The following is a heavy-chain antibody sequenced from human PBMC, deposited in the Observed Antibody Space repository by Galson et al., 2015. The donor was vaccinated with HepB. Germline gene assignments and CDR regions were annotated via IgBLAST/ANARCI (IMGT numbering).Heavy chain of an antibody. D-gene: IGHD3-22*01. J-gene: IGHJ5*02. Sequence: SVKVSCKASGGTFSSYAISWVRQAPGQGLEWMGGIIPIFGTANYAQKFQGRVTITADESTSTAYMELSSLRSEDTAVYYCARDGGNYYDSSGYYYGDRPYNWFDPWGQGTLVTVSS. CDR3: ARDGGNYYDSSGYYYGDRPYNWFDP. CDR1: GGTFSSYA. CDR2: IIPIFGTA. V-gene: IGHV1-69*13.